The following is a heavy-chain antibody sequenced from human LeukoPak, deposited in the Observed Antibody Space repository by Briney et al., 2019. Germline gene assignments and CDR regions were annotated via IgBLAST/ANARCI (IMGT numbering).Heavy chain of an antibody. D-gene: IGHD5-24*01. CDR2: ISWNGGPL. V-gene: IGHV3-9*01. CDR3: ATVDGYAQRD. Sequence: GGSLRLSCAASGFDFNDYAMHWVRQAPGKGLEWVAGISWNGGPLGYADSVKGRFTTSRDNAKNTLYLQMNSLRAEDTAVYYCATVDGYAQRDWGQGTLVTVSS. CDR1: GFDFNDYA. J-gene: IGHJ4*02.